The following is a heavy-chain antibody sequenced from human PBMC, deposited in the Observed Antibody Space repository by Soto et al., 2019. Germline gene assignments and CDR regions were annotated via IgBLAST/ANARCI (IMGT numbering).Heavy chain of an antibody. V-gene: IGHV4-30-4*01. D-gene: IGHD2-2*01. J-gene: IGHJ6*02. CDR1: GGSISSGDYY. Sequence: SETLSLTCTVSGGSISSGDYYWSWIRQPPGKGLEWIGYIYYSGSTYYNPSLKSRVTISVDTSKNQFSLKLSSVTAADTAVYYCARDRPLSYCSSTSCPPPYYYYGMDVWGQGTTVTVSS. CDR3: ARDRPLSYCSSTSCPPPYYYYGMDV. CDR2: IYYSGST.